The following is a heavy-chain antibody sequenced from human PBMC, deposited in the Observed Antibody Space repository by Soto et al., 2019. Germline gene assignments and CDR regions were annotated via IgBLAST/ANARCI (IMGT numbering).Heavy chain of an antibody. CDR1: GFTFGDYA. J-gene: IGHJ4*02. CDR2: IRSKAYGGTT. Sequence: GVLRLSCTASGFTFGDYAMSWFRQAPGKGLEWVGFIRSKAYGGTTEYAASVKGRFTISRDDSKSIAYLQMNSLKTEDTAVYYCTSPRAVAVAASYYFDYWGQGTLVTVSS. V-gene: IGHV3-49*03. D-gene: IGHD6-19*01. CDR3: TSPRAVAVAASYYFDY.